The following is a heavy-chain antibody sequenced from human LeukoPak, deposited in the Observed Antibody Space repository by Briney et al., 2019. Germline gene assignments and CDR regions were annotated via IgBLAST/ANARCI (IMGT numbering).Heavy chain of an antibody. Sequence: ASVKVSCKASGYTFTSYGISWVRQAPGQGLEWMGWISAYTGNTNYAQKLQGRVTMTTDTSTSTADMELRSLRSDDTAVYYCASNYDSSGYYQQRTYYFDYWGQGTLVTVSS. J-gene: IGHJ4*02. D-gene: IGHD3-22*01. V-gene: IGHV1-18*01. CDR1: GYTFTSYG. CDR2: ISAYTGNT. CDR3: ASNYDSSGYYQQRTYYFDY.